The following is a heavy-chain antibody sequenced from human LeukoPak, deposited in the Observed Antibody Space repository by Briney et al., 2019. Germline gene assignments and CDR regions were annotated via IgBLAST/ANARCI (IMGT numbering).Heavy chain of an antibody. J-gene: IGHJ5*02. CDR3: ASSEILYNP. Sequence: GGSLRLSCAASGFTFSSYSMNWVRQAPGKGLEWVSSISSSSSYIYYADSMKGRFTISRDNAKNSLCLQMNSLRAEDTAVYYCASSEILYNPWGQGTLVTVSS. V-gene: IGHV3-21*01. CDR1: GFTFSSYS. CDR2: ISSSSSYI. D-gene: IGHD1-14*01.